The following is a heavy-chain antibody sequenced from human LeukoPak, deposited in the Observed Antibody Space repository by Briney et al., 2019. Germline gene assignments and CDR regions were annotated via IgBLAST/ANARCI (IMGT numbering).Heavy chain of an antibody. CDR1: GGSISSGGYY. J-gene: IGHJ5*02. D-gene: IGHD1-14*01. Sequence: SETLSLTCTVSGGSISSGGYYWSWIRQPPGKGLEWIGYIYHSGSTYYNPSLKSRVTISVDRSKNQFSLKLSSVTAADTAVYYCARVNQVDSIIDPWGQGTLVTVSS. CDR2: IYHSGST. CDR3: ARVNQVDSIIDP. V-gene: IGHV4-30-2*01.